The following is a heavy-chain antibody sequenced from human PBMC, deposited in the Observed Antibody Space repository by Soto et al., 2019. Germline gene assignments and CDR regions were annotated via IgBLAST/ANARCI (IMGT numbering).Heavy chain of an antibody. V-gene: IGHV1-69*01. Sequence: SVKVSCKASGGTFSSYAISWVRQAPGQGLEWMGGIIPIFGTANYAQKFQGRVTITADESTSTAYMELSSLRSEDTAVYYCARDRDGSAASQAGYSSSWDPTYFDYWGHGTLVTVSS. CDR3: ARDRDGSAASQAGYSSSWDPTYFDY. CDR2: IIPIFGTA. J-gene: IGHJ4*01. D-gene: IGHD6-13*01. CDR1: GGTFSSYA.